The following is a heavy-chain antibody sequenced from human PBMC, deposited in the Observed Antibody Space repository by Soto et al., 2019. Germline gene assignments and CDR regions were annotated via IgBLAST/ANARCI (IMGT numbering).Heavy chain of an antibody. V-gene: IGHV4-31*03. Sequence: QVQLQESGPGLVKPSQTLSLTCTVSGGSISSGGYYWSWIRQHPGKGLEWIGYIYYSGSTYYNPSRKRRVTMSVDTSKNQFSLKLSSVTAADTAVYYCARDSSGYYRADYYYGMDVWGQGTTVTVSS. CDR3: ARDSSGYYRADYYYGMDV. CDR2: IYYSGST. CDR1: GGSISSGGYY. J-gene: IGHJ6*02. D-gene: IGHD3-22*01.